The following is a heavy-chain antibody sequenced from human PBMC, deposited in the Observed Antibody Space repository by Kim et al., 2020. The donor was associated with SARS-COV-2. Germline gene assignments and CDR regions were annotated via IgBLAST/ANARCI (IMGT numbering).Heavy chain of an antibody. V-gene: IGHV3-23*01. Sequence: GGSLRLSCAASGFTFSNYAMTWVRQPPGKGLEWVSSINGRGATTYYADSVKGRFTISRDNSKNTLYVQMNSLRAEDTAVYYCAKDGGNYYDTTGSFYWYFDLWGRGTLVTVSS. CDR2: INGRGATT. CDR3: AKDGGNYYDTTGSFYWYFDL. J-gene: IGHJ2*01. D-gene: IGHD3-22*01. CDR1: GFTFSNYA.